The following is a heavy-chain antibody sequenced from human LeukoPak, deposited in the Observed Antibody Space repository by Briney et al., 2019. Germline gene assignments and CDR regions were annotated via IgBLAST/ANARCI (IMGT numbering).Heavy chain of an antibody. D-gene: IGHD6-13*01. CDR2: IYHSGST. CDR1: GGSISSSNW. CDR3: ARLGPAAGTSFDY. J-gene: IGHJ4*02. V-gene: IGHV4-4*02. Sequence: SETLSLTCAVSGGSISSSNWWSWVRQPPGKGLEWIGEIYHSGSTNYNPSLKSRVTISVDKSKNQFSLKLSSVTAADTAVYYCARLGPAAGTSFDYWGQGTLVTVSS.